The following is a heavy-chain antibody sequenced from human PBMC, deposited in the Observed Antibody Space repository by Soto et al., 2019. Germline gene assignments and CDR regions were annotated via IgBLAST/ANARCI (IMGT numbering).Heavy chain of an antibody. CDR2: IYWDDDK. J-gene: IGHJ5*02. Sequence: SGPTRVNPTQTLTLTCTFSGFSLSTSGVGVGWIRQPPGKALEWLGLIYWDDDKRYSPSLKSRLTITKDTSKNQVVLTMTNTDPVDTATYFCSRLDPANNWHGTCGEGTLVTVSS. V-gene: IGHV2-5*02. D-gene: IGHD2-2*03. CDR3: SRLDPANNWHGT. CDR1: GFSLSTSGVG.